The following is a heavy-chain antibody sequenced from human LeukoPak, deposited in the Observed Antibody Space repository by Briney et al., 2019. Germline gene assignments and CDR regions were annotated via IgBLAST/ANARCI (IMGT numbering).Heavy chain of an antibody. V-gene: IGHV4-34*01. CDR2: INHSGST. J-gene: IGHJ5*02. CDR1: GGSISSYY. CDR3: ARGKSWFDP. Sequence: SETLSLTCTVSGGSISSYYWSWIRQPPGKGLEWIGEINHSGSTNYNPSLKSRVTISVDTSKNQFSLKLSSVTAADTAVYYCARGKSWFDPWGQGTLVTVSS.